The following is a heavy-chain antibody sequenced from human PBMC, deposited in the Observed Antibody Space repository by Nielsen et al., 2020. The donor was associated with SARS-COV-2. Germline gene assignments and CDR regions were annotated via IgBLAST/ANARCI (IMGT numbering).Heavy chain of an antibody. Sequence: GGSLRLSCGASGFTISSSFMSWVRQAAGKGLDWVSVIYTDGSTSHADSVKGRFTISRDNSKNTLYLQMNSLRAEDTAVYYCARPASGTYQNPDSWGQGTLVTVTS. CDR2: IYTDGST. CDR3: ARPASGTYQNPDS. CDR1: GFTISSSF. V-gene: IGHV3-66*04. D-gene: IGHD1-26*01. J-gene: IGHJ4*02.